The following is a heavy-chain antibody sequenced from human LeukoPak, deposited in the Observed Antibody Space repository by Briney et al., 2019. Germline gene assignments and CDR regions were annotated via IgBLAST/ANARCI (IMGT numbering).Heavy chain of an antibody. Sequence: SQTLSLTCAISGDSVSSNSVTWNWIRQSPSRGLEWLGRTYYRSKWYSDYAVSVRSRITINPDTSKNQFSLQLNSVTPDDTAVYYCARVGIIHTFVYWGQGTLVTVSS. D-gene: IGHD1-26*01. CDR1: GDSVSSNSVT. J-gene: IGHJ4*02. CDR3: ARVGIIHTFVY. V-gene: IGHV6-1*01. CDR2: TYYRSKWYS.